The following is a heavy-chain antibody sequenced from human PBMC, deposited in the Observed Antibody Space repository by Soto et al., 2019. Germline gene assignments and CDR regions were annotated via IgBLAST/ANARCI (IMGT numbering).Heavy chain of an antibody. CDR1: GYSFTSYW. D-gene: IGHD5-18*01. V-gene: IGHV5-51*01. J-gene: IGHJ6*02. Sequence: GESLKISCKGSGYSFTSYWIGWVRQMPGKGLEWMGIIYPGDSDTRYSPSFQGQVTISADKSISTAYLQWSSLKASDTAMYYCARRSGGIQYYYYYGMDVWGQGTTVTVSS. CDR3: ARRSGGIQYYYYYGMDV. CDR2: IYPGDSDT.